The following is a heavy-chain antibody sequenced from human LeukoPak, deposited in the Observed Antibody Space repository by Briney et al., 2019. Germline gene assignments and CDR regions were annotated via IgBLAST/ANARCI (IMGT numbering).Heavy chain of an antibody. Sequence: PSETLSLTCAVYGGSFSGYYWSWIRQPPGKGLEWIGEINHSGSTNYNPSLKSRVTISVDTSKNQFSLKLSSVTAADTAVYYCARARGGRGYSYGLFDYWSQGTLVTVSS. J-gene: IGHJ4*02. V-gene: IGHV4-34*01. CDR3: ARARGGRGYSYGLFDY. CDR2: INHSGST. D-gene: IGHD5-18*01. CDR1: GGSFSGYY.